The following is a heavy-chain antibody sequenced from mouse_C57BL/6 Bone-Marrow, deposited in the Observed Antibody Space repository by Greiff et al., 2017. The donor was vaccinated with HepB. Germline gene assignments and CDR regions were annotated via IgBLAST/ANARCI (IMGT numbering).Heavy chain of an antibody. D-gene: IGHD1-1*01. J-gene: IGHJ4*01. CDR1: GYTFTGYW. Sequence: LVESGAELMKPGASVKLSCKATGYTFTGYWIEWVKQRPGHGLEWIGEILPGSGSTNYNEKFKGKATFTADTSSNTAYMQLSSLTTEDSAIYYCASEGGFYYYGSSYAMDYWGQGTSVTVSS. CDR3: ASEGGFYYYGSSYAMDY. V-gene: IGHV1-9*01. CDR2: ILPGSGST.